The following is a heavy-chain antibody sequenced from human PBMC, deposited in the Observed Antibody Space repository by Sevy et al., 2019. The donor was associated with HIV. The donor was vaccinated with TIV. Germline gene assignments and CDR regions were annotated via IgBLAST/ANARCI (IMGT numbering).Heavy chain of an antibody. CDR1: GGSISSGDYY. V-gene: IGHV4-30-4*01. J-gene: IGHJ4*02. CDR3: ARVNVDTAMVTHPRTFDY. D-gene: IGHD5-18*01. Sequence: SETLSLTCTVSGGSISSGDYYWSWIRQPPGKGLEWIGYIYYSGSTYYNPSLKSRVTISVDTSKNQFSLKLSSVTAADTAVYYCARVNVDTAMVTHPRTFDYWGQGTLVTVSS. CDR2: IYYSGST.